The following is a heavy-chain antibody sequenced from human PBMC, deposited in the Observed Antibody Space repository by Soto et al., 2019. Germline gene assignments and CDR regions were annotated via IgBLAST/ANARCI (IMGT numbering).Heavy chain of an antibody. D-gene: IGHD4-4*01. Sequence: PGGSLRLSCEVSGFTFSMYSMSWVRQSPGKGLEWVAKIPQDGVDGHYADSVKGRFTISRDNAKTSLYLQMDSLRPEDTAIYYCAREGVTNYTDYYFDLWGHGALVTVSS. J-gene: IGHJ4*01. V-gene: IGHV3-7*01. CDR2: IPQDGVDG. CDR1: GFTFSMYS. CDR3: AREGVTNYTDYYFDL.